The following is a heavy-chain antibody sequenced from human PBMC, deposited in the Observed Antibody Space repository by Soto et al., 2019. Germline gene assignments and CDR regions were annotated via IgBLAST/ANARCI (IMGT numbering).Heavy chain of an antibody. J-gene: IGHJ4*02. Sequence: PSETLSLTCTVSGVSLSGYYWSWIRQPPGKGLEWIGDFYSSGSPHHNPSLKNRVSISEDRSKNEFSLKLSSVTAADTAIYYCAREFYYDSRGIGFDSWGQGTLVTVSS. V-gene: IGHV4-59*01. CDR1: GVSLSGYY. D-gene: IGHD3-22*01. CDR3: AREFYYDSRGIGFDS. CDR2: FYSSGSP.